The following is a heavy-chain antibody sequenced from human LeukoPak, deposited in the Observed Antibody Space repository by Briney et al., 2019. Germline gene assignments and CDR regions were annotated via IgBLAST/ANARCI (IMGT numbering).Heavy chain of an antibody. CDR2: INPNSGGT. CDR3: ARGGYSSGWYMAYYYYYHMDV. V-gene: IGHV1-2*02. J-gene: IGHJ6*03. CDR1: GYTFTSYA. Sequence: GASVKVSCKASGYTFTSYAMNWVRQAPGQGLEWMRWINPNSGGTDYAQKFQGRVTMTRDTSISTAYMELSRLRSDDTAVYYCARGGYSSGWYMAYYYYYHMDVWGKGTTVTVSS. D-gene: IGHD6-19*01.